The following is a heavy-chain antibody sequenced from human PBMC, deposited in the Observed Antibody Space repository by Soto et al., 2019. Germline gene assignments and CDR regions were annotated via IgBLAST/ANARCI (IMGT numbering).Heavy chain of an antibody. J-gene: IGHJ6*03. V-gene: IGHV3-9*01. Sequence: EVQLVESGGGLVQPGRSLRLSCAASGFTFDDYAMHWVRQAPGKGLEWVSGISWSGGSICYADSVKGRFTISRDNAKNSQYLQKHSLRAEDTELYYCAKGPIAAASYYYYYIDVWGQGTTVTVSS. CDR3: AKGPIAAASYYYYYIDV. CDR2: ISWSGGSI. D-gene: IGHD6-13*01. CDR1: GFTFDDYA.